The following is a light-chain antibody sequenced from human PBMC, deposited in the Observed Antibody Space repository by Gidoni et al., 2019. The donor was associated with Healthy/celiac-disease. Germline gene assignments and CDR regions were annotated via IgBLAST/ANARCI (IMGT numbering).Light chain of an antibody. CDR3: QQRSNWPPGLT. CDR2: DAS. V-gene: IGKV3-11*01. J-gene: IGKJ4*01. CDR1: RSVSSY. Sequence: EVVLTQSPATLSLSPAERATLSCRASRSVSSYLAWYQQKPGQAPRLLLYDASNRATGIPARFSGSGSGTDFTLTISSLEPEDFAVYYCQQRSNWPPGLTFGGGTQVEIK.